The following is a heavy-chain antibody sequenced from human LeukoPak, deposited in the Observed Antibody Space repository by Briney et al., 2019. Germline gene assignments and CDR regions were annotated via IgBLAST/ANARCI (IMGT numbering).Heavy chain of an antibody. J-gene: IGHJ1*01. CDR3: TTDLRSCSGGRCHWRTEYLLH. CDR2: IKSKADGGTT. V-gene: IGHV3-15*01. Sequence: GGSLRLSCVVSEFTFSNTWMTWVRQAPGKGLEWVGRIKSKADGGTTDYAAPVKGRFTISRDDSENTLYLQMNSLKTEDTAVYYCTTDLRSCSGGRCHWRTEYLLHWGQGTLVTVST. CDR1: EFTFSNTW. D-gene: IGHD2-15*01.